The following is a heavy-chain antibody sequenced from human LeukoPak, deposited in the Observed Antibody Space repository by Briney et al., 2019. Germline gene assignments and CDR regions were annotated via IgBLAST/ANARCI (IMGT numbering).Heavy chain of an antibody. CDR1: EFTFSAYW. Sequence: GGSLRLSCAASEFTFSAYWMSWVRQAPGKGLEWVSGIIGSGDKTYYADSVKGRFTISRDNSKNTLYLQMNSLRVEDTAVYFCAKDRPTVVTFEVWGKGTTVTVSS. V-gene: IGHV3-23*01. CDR3: AKDRPTVVTFEV. D-gene: IGHD4-23*01. J-gene: IGHJ6*04. CDR2: IIGSGDKT.